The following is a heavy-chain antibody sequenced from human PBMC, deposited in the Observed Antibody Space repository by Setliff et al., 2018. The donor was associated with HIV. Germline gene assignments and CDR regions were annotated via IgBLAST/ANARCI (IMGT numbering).Heavy chain of an antibody. CDR1: GDPIFIGGYY. D-gene: IGHD1-26*01. Sequence: PSETLSLTCTVSGDPIFIGGYYWSWIRQHPGGGLEWIGYIYHTGKTYYNPSLQSRIIMSLDMSQNQFSLKLSSVTAAATAVYYCAKEGNSVDNWLDPWGPGTLVTVSS. CDR2: IYHTGKT. J-gene: IGHJ5*02. CDR3: AKEGNSVDNWLDP. V-gene: IGHV4-31*03.